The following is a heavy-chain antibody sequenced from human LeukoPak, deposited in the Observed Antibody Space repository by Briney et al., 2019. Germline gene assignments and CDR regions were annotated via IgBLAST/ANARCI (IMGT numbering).Heavy chain of an antibody. J-gene: IGHJ4*02. Sequence: GRSLRLSCAASGFTFSSYGMHWVRQAPGKGLEWVAVIWYDGSNKYYADSVKGRFTISRDNSKNTLYLQMNSLGAEDTAVYYCARDPRLLWFGDDPYYFDYWGQGTLVTVSS. D-gene: IGHD3-10*01. CDR3: ARDPRLLWFGDDPYYFDY. CDR1: GFTFSSYG. CDR2: IWYDGSNK. V-gene: IGHV3-33*01.